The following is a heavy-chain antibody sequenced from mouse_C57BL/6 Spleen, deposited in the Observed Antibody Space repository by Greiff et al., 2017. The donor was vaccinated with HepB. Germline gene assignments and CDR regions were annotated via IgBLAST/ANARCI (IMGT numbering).Heavy chain of an antibody. V-gene: IGHV1-15*01. CDR1: GYTFTDYE. CDR3: ARNGSLVYDYAGFAD. CDR2: IDPETGGT. D-gene: IGHD2-4*01. Sequence: QVQLQQSGAELVRPGASVTLSCKASGYTFTDYEMHWVKQTPVHGLEWIGAIDPETGGTAYNQKFKGKAILTADKSSSTAYMELRSLTSEDSAVYYCARNGSLVYDYAGFADWGQGTLVTVSA. J-gene: IGHJ3*01.